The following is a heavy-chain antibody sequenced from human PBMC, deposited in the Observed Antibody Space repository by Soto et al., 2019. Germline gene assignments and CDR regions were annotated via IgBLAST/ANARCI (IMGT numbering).Heavy chain of an antibody. CDR2: ISSSSSYI. Sequence: GGSLRLSCAASGFTFSSYSMNWVRQAPGKGLEWVSSISSSSSYIYYADSVKGRFTISRDNAKNSLYLQMNSLRAEDTAVYYCARSDIVATIPYAAFDIWGQGTMVTVSS. CDR1: GFTFSSYS. D-gene: IGHD5-12*01. CDR3: ARSDIVATIPYAAFDI. V-gene: IGHV3-21*01. J-gene: IGHJ3*02.